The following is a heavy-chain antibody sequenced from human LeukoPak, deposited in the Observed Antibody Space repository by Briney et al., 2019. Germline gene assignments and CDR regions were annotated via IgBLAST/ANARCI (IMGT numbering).Heavy chain of an antibody. CDR1: GFTFSSYS. D-gene: IGHD6-19*01. Sequence: PGGSLRLSCAASGFTFSSYSMNWVRQAPGKGLEWVSYISSSSSTIYYADSVKGRFTISRDNAKNSLYLQMSSLRAEDTAVYYCVAVAGPTHYWGQGTLVTVSS. V-gene: IGHV3-48*01. CDR2: ISSSSSTI. J-gene: IGHJ4*02. CDR3: VAVAGPTHY.